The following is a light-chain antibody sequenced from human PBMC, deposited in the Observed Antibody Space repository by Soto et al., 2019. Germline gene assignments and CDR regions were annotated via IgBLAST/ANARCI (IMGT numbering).Light chain of an antibody. CDR2: SNN. Sequence: QSVLTQPPSASGTPGQRVTISCSGSSSNIGSNTVNWYQQLPGTAPKLLIYSNNQRPSGVPDRFSGPKAGTSASLAISGLPAEEEAYYYCAAWDDSLNGAVFGGGTQLTVL. CDR1: SSNIGSNT. CDR3: AAWDDSLNGAV. V-gene: IGLV1-44*01. J-gene: IGLJ7*01.